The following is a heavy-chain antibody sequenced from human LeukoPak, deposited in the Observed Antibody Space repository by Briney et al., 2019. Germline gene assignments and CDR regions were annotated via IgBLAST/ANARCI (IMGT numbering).Heavy chain of an antibody. CDR3: AREGGSGSYVDY. CDR2: IYYSGST. J-gene: IGHJ4*02. CDR1: GVSISSYY. D-gene: IGHD3-10*01. Sequence: SETLSLTCTVSGVSISSYYWSWIRQPPGKGLEWIGYIYYSGSTNYNPSLKSRVTISVDTSKNQFSLKLSSVTAADTAVYYCAREGGSGSYVDYWGQGTLVTVSS. V-gene: IGHV4-59*01.